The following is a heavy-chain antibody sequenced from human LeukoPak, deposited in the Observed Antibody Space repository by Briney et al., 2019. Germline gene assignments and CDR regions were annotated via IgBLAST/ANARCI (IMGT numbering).Heavy chain of an antibody. D-gene: IGHD4-17*01. CDR2: IYPGDSDT. Sequence: GESLKISCKGSGYSFTTYWIGWVRQMPGKGLEWMGIIYPGDSDTRYSPSFQGQVAISADKSISTAYLQWSSLKASDSAMYYCARLRTYGDYALNYWGQGTLVTVSS. J-gene: IGHJ4*02. V-gene: IGHV5-51*01. CDR3: ARLRTYGDYALNY. CDR1: GYSFTTYW.